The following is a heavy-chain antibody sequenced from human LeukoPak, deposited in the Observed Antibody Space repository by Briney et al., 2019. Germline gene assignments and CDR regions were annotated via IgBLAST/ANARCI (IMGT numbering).Heavy chain of an antibody. V-gene: IGHV1-2*02. Sequence: ASVKVSCKASGYTFTGYYMHWVRQAPGQGLEWMGWINPNSGGTNYAQKLQGRVTMTRDTSISTAYMELSRLRSDDTAVYYCARNGYYDILTGSDAFDIWGQGTMVTVSS. CDR1: GYTFTGYY. J-gene: IGHJ3*02. CDR3: ARNGYYDILTGSDAFDI. D-gene: IGHD3-9*01. CDR2: INPNSGGT.